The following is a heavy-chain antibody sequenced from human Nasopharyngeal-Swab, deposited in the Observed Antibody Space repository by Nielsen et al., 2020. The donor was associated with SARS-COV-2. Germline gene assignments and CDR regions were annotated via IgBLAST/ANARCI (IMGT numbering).Heavy chain of an antibody. CDR2: INPSGGST. Sequence: ASVKVSCKASGYTFTSYYMHWGRQAPGQGLEWMGIINPSGGSTSYAQKFQGRVTMTRDTSTSTVYMELSSLRSEDTAVYYCARAEMRTTVTTYWNYWGQGTLVTVSS. V-gene: IGHV1-46*01. CDR3: ARAEMRTTVTTYWNY. D-gene: IGHD4-17*01. J-gene: IGHJ4*02. CDR1: GYTFTSYY.